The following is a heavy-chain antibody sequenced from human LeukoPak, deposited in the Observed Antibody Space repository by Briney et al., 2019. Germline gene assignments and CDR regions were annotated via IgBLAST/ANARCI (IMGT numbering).Heavy chain of an antibody. V-gene: IGHV4-4*07. CDR2: IYTSGST. J-gene: IGHJ4*02. CDR1: GGSISSYH. D-gene: IGHD3-16*01. Sequence: SETLSLTCTVSGGSISSYHWSWIRQAAGKGLEWIGRIYTSGSTKYNPSLKSRATMSVDTSKNQISLKLSSVTAADTAVYYCARAALMTTPTTDLYYFDYWGQGTLVTVSS. CDR3: ARAALMTTPTTDLYYFDY.